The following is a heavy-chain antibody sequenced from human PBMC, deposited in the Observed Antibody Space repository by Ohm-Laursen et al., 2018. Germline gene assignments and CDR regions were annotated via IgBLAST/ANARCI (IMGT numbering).Heavy chain of an antibody. CDR2: IYTSGST. D-gene: IGHD6-13*01. CDR3: ASSGSPSRAWYSFDS. V-gene: IGHV4-4*07. Sequence: SDTLSLTCTGSGGSISGYYWSWIRQPAGKALEWIGRIYTSGSTDYNPSLKSRVTVSVDTSKNQISLKLTSVTAADTAVYYCASSGSPSRAWYSFDSWGQGTLVTVSS. J-gene: IGHJ4*02. CDR1: GGSISGYY.